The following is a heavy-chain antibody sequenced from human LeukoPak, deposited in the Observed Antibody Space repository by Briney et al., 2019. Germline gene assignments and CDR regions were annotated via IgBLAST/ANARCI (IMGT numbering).Heavy chain of an antibody. D-gene: IGHD2-15*01. J-gene: IGHJ6*02. CDR3: AKAPPAATNYYYGMDV. Sequence: GGSLRLSCAASGFTFSSYAMSGVRQAPGKGLEWVSAISGSGGSTYYADSVKGRFTISRDDSKNTLYLQMNSLRAEDTAVYHCAKAPPAATNYYYGMDVWGQGTTVTVSS. CDR2: ISGSGGST. V-gene: IGHV3-23*01. CDR1: GFTFSSYA.